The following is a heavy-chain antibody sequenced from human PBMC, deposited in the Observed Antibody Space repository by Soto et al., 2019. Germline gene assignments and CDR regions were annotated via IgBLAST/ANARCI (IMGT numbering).Heavy chain of an antibody. CDR1: GGSFSGYY. CDR2: INHSGST. V-gene: IGHV4-34*01. D-gene: IGHD3-3*01. J-gene: IGHJ5*02. CDR3: ARWVRFWSGYYSGEGHNWFDP. Sequence: PSETLSLTCAVYGGSFSGYYWSWIRQPPGKGLEWIGEINHSGSTNYNPSLKSRVTISVDTSKNQFSLKLSSVTAADTAVYYCARWVRFWSGYYSGEGHNWFDPWGQGTLVTVSS.